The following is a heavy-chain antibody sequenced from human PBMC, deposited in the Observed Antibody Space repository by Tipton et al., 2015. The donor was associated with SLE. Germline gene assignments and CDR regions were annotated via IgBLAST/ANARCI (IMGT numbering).Heavy chain of an antibody. CDR1: GDSISGHY. CDR2: IYDSGST. CDR3: ARRYGTSFDY. D-gene: IGHD2-8*01. V-gene: IGHV4-59*08. Sequence: TLSLTCTVSGDSISGHYRSWIRQPPGKGLEWTGYIYDSGSTSYNPSLKSRVTISEDTSKQQFSLKLTSLTAADTAVYYCARRYGTSFDYWDQGTLVTVSS. J-gene: IGHJ4*02.